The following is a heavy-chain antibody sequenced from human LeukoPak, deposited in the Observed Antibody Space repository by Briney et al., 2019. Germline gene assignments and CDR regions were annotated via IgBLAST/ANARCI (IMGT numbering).Heavy chain of an antibody. CDR1: GGSISSSDYY. Sequence: SETLSLTCTVSGGSISSSDYYWSWIRQPPGKGLEWIGSIYYSGSTYYNPSLKSRVTISVDTSKNQFSLKLSSVTAADTAVYYCARDQGERQQLYDYWGQGTLVTVSS. V-gene: IGHV4-39*07. D-gene: IGHD6-13*01. CDR3: ARDQGERQQLYDY. J-gene: IGHJ4*02. CDR2: IYYSGST.